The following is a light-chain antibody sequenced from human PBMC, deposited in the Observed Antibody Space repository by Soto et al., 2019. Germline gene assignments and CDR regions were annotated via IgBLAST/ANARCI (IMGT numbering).Light chain of an antibody. CDR1: QRISSS. CDR2: VAS. CDR3: LQYDSYPRT. Sequence: DIKMKLSPATLSATVGDRVTIACRARQRISSSLARYQQKPGKAPKLLIYVASSLESGVPSRFSGSGSGTDFILTISSLQPEDFATYYCLQYDSYPRTFGQGTKVDTK. J-gene: IGKJ1*01. V-gene: IGKV1-5*01.